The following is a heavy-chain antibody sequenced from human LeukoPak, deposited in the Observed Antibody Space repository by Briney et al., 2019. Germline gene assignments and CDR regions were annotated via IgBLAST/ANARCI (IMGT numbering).Heavy chain of an antibody. D-gene: IGHD2-15*01. CDR2: IYYSGST. CDR1: GGSISGYY. V-gene: IGHV4-59*08. CDR3: ARHPQYCSGGSCYSGVPVYYFDY. Sequence: SETLSLTCTVSGGSISGYYWSWIRQPPGKGLEWIGYIYYSGSTNYNPSLKSRVTISVDTSKNQFSLKLSSVTAADTAVYYCARHPQYCSGGSCYSGVPVYYFDYWGQGTLVTVSS. J-gene: IGHJ4*02.